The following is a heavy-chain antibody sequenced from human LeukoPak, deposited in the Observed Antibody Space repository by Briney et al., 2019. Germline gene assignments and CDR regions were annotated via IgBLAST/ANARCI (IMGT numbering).Heavy chain of an antibody. J-gene: IGHJ6*03. D-gene: IGHD4-11*01. V-gene: IGHV1-2*02. Sequence: ASVKVSCKASGYTFTGYYMHWVRQAPGQGLEWMGWINPNSGGTNYAQKFQGRVTMTRDTSISTAYMELSRLRSDDTAVYYCARDQVTAVTTDHYYYYMDVWGKGTTVTVSS. CDR2: INPNSGGT. CDR3: ARDQVTAVTTDHYYYYMDV. CDR1: GYTFTGYY.